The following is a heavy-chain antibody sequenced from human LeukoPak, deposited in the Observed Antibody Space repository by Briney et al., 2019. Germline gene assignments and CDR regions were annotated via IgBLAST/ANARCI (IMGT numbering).Heavy chain of an antibody. V-gene: IGHV1-69*04. CDR3: ARGLGVSYYYYYGMDV. Sequence: SVKVSCKASGGTFSSYAISWVRQAPGQGLEWMGRIIPILGIANYAQKFQGRVTITADKSTSTAYMELSSLRSEDTAVYYCARGLGVSYYYYYGMDVWGQGTTVTVSS. CDR2: IIPILGIA. D-gene: IGHD3-10*01. CDR1: GGTFSSYA. J-gene: IGHJ6*02.